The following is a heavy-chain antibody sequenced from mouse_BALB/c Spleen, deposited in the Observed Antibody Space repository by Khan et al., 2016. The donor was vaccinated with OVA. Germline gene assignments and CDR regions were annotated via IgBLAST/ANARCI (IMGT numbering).Heavy chain of an antibody. J-gene: IGHJ3*01. CDR2: INYSGNT. CDR1: GYSITSEYA. CDR3: ARYDYYDYDPFPY. V-gene: IGHV3-2*02. D-gene: IGHD2-4*01. Sequence: VQLKESGPGLVKPSQSLSLTCTVTGYSITSEYAWNWIRQFPGNKLEWMGYINYSGNTRFNPSLKSRTSITRDTSKNQFFLQLNSVTTEDTATYACARYDYYDYDPFPYWGQGTLVTVSA.